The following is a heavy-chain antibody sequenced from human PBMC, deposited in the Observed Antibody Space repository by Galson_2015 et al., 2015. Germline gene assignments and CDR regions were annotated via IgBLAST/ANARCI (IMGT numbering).Heavy chain of an antibody. J-gene: IGHJ3*02. CDR1: GGSISSGDYY. CDR3: ARFLMTTMTSGGFDI. D-gene: IGHD4-17*01. V-gene: IGHV4-30-4*01. CDR2: IYNSGST. Sequence: TLSLTCTASGGSISSGDYYWSWIRQPPGEGLEWIGYIYNSGSTYYNPSLKSRVTMSVDTSKNQFSLKLSSVTAADTAVYYCARFLMTTMTSGGFDIWGQGTMVTVSS.